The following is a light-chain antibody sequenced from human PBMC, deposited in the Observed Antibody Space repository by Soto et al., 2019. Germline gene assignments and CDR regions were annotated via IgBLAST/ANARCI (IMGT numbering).Light chain of an antibody. V-gene: IGLV2-14*01. CDR2: EVN. CDR1: SSDFGGYNY. CDR3: SSYTSSSTPCV. J-gene: IGLJ2*01. Sequence: QSALTQPASVSGSPGQSITISCTGTSSDFGGYNYVSWYQQHPGKAPKLMIFEVNNRPSGVSNRFSGSKSGNTASLTISGLQAEDEADYYCSSYTSSSTPCVFGGGTQLTVL.